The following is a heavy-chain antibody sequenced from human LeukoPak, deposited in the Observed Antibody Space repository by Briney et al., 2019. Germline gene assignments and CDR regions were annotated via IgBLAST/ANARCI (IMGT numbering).Heavy chain of an antibody. V-gene: IGHV4-61*01. D-gene: IGHD5-12*01. J-gene: IGHJ4*02. CDR1: GGSVSSGSYY. CDR3: AREVATTRKFDC. CDR2: IYYSGST. Sequence: SETLSLTCTVSGGSVSSGSYYWSWIRQPPGKGLEWIGYIYYSGSTNYNPSLKSRVTISVDTSKNQFSLKLNSVTAADTAVYYCAREVATTRKFDCWGQGTLVIVSS.